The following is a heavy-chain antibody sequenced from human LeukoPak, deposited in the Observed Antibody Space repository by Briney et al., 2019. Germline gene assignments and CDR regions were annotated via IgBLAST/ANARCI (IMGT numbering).Heavy chain of an antibody. Sequence: PRGSLRLSCTASGFTFSNYAMSWVRQAPGKGLEWVSSIGGSGDSTYYADSVKGRFTVSRDNSKNTLYLQMNSLRAEDTAVYFCAKDLYYYDRSGYFPFDYWGQGTLVTVSS. V-gene: IGHV3-23*01. J-gene: IGHJ4*02. CDR3: AKDLYYYDRSGYFPFDY. CDR1: GFTFSNYA. CDR2: IGGSGDST. D-gene: IGHD3-22*01.